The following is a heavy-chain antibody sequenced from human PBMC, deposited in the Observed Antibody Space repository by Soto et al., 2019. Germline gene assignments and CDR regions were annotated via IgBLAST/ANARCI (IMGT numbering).Heavy chain of an antibody. D-gene: IGHD3-22*01. CDR3: ARDTSDYYDSSGYSHLYGMDV. J-gene: IGHJ6*02. Sequence: AASVKVSCKASGGTFSSYAISWVRQAPGQGLEWMGGIIPIFGTANYAQKFQGRVTITADESTSTAYMELSSLRSEDTAVYYCARDTSDYYDSSGYSHLYGMDVWGQGTTVTVSS. CDR1: GGTFSSYA. V-gene: IGHV1-69*13. CDR2: IIPIFGTA.